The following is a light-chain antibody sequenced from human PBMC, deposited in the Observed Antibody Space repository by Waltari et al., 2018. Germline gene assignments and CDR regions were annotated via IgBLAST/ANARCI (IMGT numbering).Light chain of an antibody. Sequence: EIVMTQSSATLSVSPGERATLSCRASQSVSSNLPWYQQKPGQAPRLLTYGASTRATGIPARFSGSGSGTEFTLTISSVQSEDFAVYYCQQYNNWPRTFGQGTKVEIK. CDR2: GAS. V-gene: IGKV3-15*01. J-gene: IGKJ1*01. CDR3: QQYNNWPRT. CDR1: QSVSSN.